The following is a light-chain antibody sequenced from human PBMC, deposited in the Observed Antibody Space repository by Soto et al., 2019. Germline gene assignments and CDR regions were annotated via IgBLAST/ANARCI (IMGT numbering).Light chain of an antibody. CDR1: QSITTF. V-gene: IGKV1-5*01. CDR2: DAS. CDR3: QQYSTCPLT. J-gene: IGKJ4*01. Sequence: IQMTQSPSTLSASIGDRVTITCRASQSITTFLAWYQQKPVKAPQILIYDASKLEPGLPSRLSDGGSGTEFTLTISSLQPDDFATYYSQQYSTCPLTFGGGTKVDIK.